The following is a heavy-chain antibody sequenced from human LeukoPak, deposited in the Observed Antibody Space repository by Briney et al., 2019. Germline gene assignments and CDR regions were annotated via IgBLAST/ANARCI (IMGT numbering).Heavy chain of an antibody. D-gene: IGHD6-19*01. Sequence: GGSLRLSCAVSGFTFSTYSMNWVRQAPGKGLEWVSYISSSSSTIYYADSVKGRLTISRDNSKNTLYLQMSSLRAEDTAVYYCVKDRYSSGWYWGYDFDYWGQGTLVTVSS. CDR3: VKDRYSSGWYWGYDFDY. CDR2: ISSSSSTI. CDR1: GFTFSTYS. V-gene: IGHV3-48*01. J-gene: IGHJ4*02.